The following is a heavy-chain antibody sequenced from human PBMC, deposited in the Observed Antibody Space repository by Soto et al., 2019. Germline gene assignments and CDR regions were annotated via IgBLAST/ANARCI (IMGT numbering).Heavy chain of an antibody. J-gene: IGHJ4*02. CDR3: AHILGSRGSFDF. V-gene: IGHV2-5*01. CDR1: VFSLTTTGFG. D-gene: IGHD6-25*01. Sequence: SAPTLGNPTQTLTLNCRFSVFSLTTTGFGVAWILHPPLKALELLALIYWNDDKRYSPSLKNRLTITKDTSKNQVVLTLTNMDPVDIATYYCAHILGSRGSFDFLSQGSLVPVSS. CDR2: IYWNDDK.